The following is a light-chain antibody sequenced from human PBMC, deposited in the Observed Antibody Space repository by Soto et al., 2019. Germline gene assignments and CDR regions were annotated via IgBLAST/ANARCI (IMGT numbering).Light chain of an antibody. V-gene: IGKV1-8*01. CDR1: QGISSY. CDR3: QQYYSYPLT. CDR2: AAS. Sequence: AIRMTQSPSSFSASTGVRVTITCRASQGISSYLAWYQQKPGKAPKLLIYAASTLQSGVPSRFSGSGSGTDFTLTISCLQSEDFATYYCQQYYSYPLTFGGGTKVDIK. J-gene: IGKJ4*01.